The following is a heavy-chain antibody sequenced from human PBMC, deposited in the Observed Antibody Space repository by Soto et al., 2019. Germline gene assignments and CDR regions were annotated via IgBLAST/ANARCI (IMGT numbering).Heavy chain of an antibody. J-gene: IGHJ4*02. CDR3: ARPRTYYYGSGSYYPSYFDY. CDR2: IYYSGST. V-gene: IGHV4-39*01. D-gene: IGHD3-10*01. Sequence: SETLSLTCTVSGGSISSSSYYWGWIRQPPGKGLGWIGSIYYSGSTYYNPSLKSRVTISVDTSKNQFSLKLSSVTAADTAVYYCARPRTYYYGSGSYYPSYFDYWGQGTLVTVSS. CDR1: GGSISSSSYY.